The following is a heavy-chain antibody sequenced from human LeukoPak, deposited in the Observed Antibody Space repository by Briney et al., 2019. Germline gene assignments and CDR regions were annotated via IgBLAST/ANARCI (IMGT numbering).Heavy chain of an antibody. D-gene: IGHD2-15*01. CDR2: MNDSGST. Sequence: PAETLSLTCVVYGGSLSGYYWRWIRQPPGKGLEWIGEMNDSGSTNYNPSLKSRATISVDTSKNQFSLKVSSVPAADTAVFYCARVPYCSGGSCNYYYYYGMDVWGQGTTVTVSS. V-gene: IGHV4-34*01. J-gene: IGHJ6*02. CDR1: GGSLSGYY. CDR3: ARVPYCSGGSCNYYYYYGMDV.